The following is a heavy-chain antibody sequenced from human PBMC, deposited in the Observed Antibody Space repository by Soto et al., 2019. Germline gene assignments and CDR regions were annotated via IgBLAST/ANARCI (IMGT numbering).Heavy chain of an antibody. CDR2: IYYSGST. V-gene: IGHV4-59*08. D-gene: IGHD5-18*01. Sequence: SETLSLTCTVSGGSISSYYWSWIRQPPGKGLEWIGYIYYSGSTNYNPSLKSRVTISVDTSKNQFSLKLSSVTAADTAMNYCATSDTAMVDHWGQGMLVTVS. CDR1: GGSISSYY. CDR3: ATSDTAMVDH. J-gene: IGHJ4*02.